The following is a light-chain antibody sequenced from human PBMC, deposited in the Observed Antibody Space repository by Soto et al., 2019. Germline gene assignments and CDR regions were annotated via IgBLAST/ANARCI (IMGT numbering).Light chain of an antibody. Sequence: EIVLTQSPGTLSLSPWEIAALSFMASQSVSSSLAWYQQKPGQAPRLLIYDASNRATGIPARFSGSGSGTDFTLTISGLEAEDFAVYYCQQSSNWWTFGQGTKVDIK. CDR1: QSVSSS. J-gene: IGKJ1*01. CDR2: DAS. CDR3: QQSSNWWT. V-gene: IGKV3-11*01.